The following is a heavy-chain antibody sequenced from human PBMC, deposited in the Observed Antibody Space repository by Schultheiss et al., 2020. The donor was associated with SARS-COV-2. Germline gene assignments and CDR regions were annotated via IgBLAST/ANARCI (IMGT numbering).Heavy chain of an antibody. J-gene: IGHJ3*02. CDR1: GFTFSSYA. Sequence: GGSLRLSCAASGFTFSSYAMSWVRQAPGKGLEWVSVIYSGGSTYYADSVKGRFTISRDNSKNTLYLQMNSLRAEDTAVYYCARGGIAARPDAFDIWGQGTMVTVSS. CDR3: ARGGIAARPDAFDI. CDR2: IYSGGST. V-gene: IGHV3-66*01. D-gene: IGHD6-6*01.